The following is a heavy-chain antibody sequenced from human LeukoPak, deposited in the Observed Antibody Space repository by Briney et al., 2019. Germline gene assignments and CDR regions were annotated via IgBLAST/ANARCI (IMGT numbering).Heavy chain of an antibody. V-gene: IGHV3-73*01. CDR1: GFTFSGSA. D-gene: IGHD2-2*01. CDR2: IRRKANSYAT. J-gene: IGHJ4*02. CDR3: TRPTVGYCSSTSCPSGI. Sequence: GGSLRLSCAVSGFTFSGSAMQWVRQATGKGLEWVGRIRRKANSYATAYAASVKGRFTISIDDSKNTAYLQMNSLKTEDTAVYYCTRPTVGYCSSTSCPSGIWGQGTLVTVSS.